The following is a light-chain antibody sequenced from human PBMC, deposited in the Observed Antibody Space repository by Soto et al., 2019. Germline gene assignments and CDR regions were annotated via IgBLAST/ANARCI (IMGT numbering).Light chain of an antibody. Sequence: EIVMTQSPATLSVSPGERATLSCRASQSVSSNLAWYQQKPGQAPRLLIYGASTRATGIPARFSGSGSGTAFTPAISSLQSEDFAVYYCQLYNYWPPWTFGQGTKLEIK. CDR2: GAS. V-gene: IGKV3-15*01. CDR1: QSVSSN. J-gene: IGKJ1*01. CDR3: QLYNYWPPWT.